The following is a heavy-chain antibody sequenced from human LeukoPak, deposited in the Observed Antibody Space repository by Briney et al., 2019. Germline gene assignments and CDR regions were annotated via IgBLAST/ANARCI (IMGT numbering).Heavy chain of an antibody. Sequence: GGSLRLSCVASGFIFSSFSMNWVRQAPGKGLEWIAYINSGSDTIHYADSVKGRFTISRDNTRKSLYLQISSLRADDTAVYYCARGAHRRVYDTGEYYPNTWGQGTPVAVSS. D-gene: IGHD3-22*01. CDR2: INSGSDTI. CDR3: ARGAHRRVYDTGEYYPNT. CDR1: GFIFSSFS. V-gene: IGHV3-48*01. J-gene: IGHJ5*02.